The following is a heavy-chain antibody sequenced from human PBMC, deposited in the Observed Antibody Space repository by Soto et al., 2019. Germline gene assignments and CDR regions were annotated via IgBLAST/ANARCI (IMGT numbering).Heavy chain of an antibody. V-gene: IGHV5-51*01. CDR2: IYPGDSDT. Sequence: RGQSLKISCKGSGYSFTSYWIGWVRQMPGKSLEWMGIIYPGDSDTRYSPSFQGQVTISADKSISTAYLQWSSLKASDTAMYYCARGIEECLTRPDLACDCRGRGAL. CDR1: GYSFTSYW. J-gene: IGHJ2*01. D-gene: IGHD2-21*02. CDR3: ARGIEECLTRPDLACDC.